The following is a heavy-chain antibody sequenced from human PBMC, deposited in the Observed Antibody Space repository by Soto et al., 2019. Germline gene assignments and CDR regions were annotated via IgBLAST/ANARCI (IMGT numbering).Heavy chain of an antibody. D-gene: IGHD3-22*01. CDR3: ARVGDYYDSSGYEPDAFDI. Sequence: GGSLRLSCAASGFTFSSYGMHWVRQAPGKGLEWVAVIWYDGSNKYYADSVKGRFTISRDNSKNTLYLQMNSLRAEDTAVYYWARVGDYYDSSGYEPDAFDIWGQGTMVTVSS. CDR1: GFTFSSYG. J-gene: IGHJ3*02. V-gene: IGHV3-33*01. CDR2: IWYDGSNK.